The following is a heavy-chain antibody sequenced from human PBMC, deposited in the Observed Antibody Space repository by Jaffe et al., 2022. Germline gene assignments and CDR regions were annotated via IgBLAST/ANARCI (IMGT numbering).Heavy chain of an antibody. J-gene: IGHJ4*02. Sequence: QVQLVQSGAEVKKPGASVKVSCKASGYTFTGYYMHWVRQAPGQGLEWMGWINPNSGGTNYAQKFQGRVTMTRDTSISTAYMELSRLRSDDTAVYYCARGTTYYYDSSGYLIFDYWGQGTLVTVSS. CDR2: INPNSGGT. CDR1: GYTFTGYY. V-gene: IGHV1-2*02. CDR3: ARGTTYYYDSSGYLIFDY. D-gene: IGHD3-22*01.